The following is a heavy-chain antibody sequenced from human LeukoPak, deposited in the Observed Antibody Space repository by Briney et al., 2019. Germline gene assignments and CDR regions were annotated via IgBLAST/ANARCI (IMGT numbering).Heavy chain of an antibody. V-gene: IGHV3-64*02. Sequence: SGGSLRLSCVTSGFTFTSYALYWVRQAPGRGLEYVSAISSNAASTYYAESVKGRFTISRDTSMSTLYLQMGSLRPEDTAAYYCARRERNAFDYWGEGTMVTVS. D-gene: IGHD2-8*01. CDR3: ARRERNAFDY. CDR2: ISSNAAST. J-gene: IGHJ4*02. CDR1: GFTFTSYA.